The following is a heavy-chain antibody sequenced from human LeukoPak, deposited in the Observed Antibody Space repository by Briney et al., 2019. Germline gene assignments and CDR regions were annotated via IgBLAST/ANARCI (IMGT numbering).Heavy chain of an antibody. CDR2: IHYSGST. D-gene: IGHD4-11*01. V-gene: IGHV4-61*01. CDR3: ARAYSIEAVFDY. CDR1: GGSISSSSSY. J-gene: IGHJ4*02. Sequence: PSETLSLTCTVSGGSISSSSSYWNWIRQPPGKGLEWIGYIHYSGSTNYNPSLRSRVTISVDASKNQFSLKLNSVTAADTAVYYCARAYSIEAVFDYWGQGTLVTVSS.